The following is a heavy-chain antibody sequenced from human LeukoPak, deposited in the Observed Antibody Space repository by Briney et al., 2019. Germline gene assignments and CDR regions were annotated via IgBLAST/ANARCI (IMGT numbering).Heavy chain of an antibody. V-gene: IGHV3-23*01. CDR1: GSTFSNYA. J-gene: IGHJ4*02. Sequence: PGGSLRLSCAASGSTFSNYAMTWVRQAPGKGLEWVSSVSGSGDSPYYADSVKGRFTISRDNSKNTLYLQMNSLRAEDTAVYYCAKDRIRCDSYWGQGTLVTVSS. D-gene: IGHD2-21*01. CDR2: VSGSGDSP. CDR3: AKDRIRCDSY.